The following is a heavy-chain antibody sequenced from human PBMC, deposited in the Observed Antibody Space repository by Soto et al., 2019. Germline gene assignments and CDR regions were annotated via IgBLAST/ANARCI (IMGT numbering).Heavy chain of an antibody. J-gene: IGHJ4*02. Sequence: GGSLRLSCAASGFTFDDYGMSWVRQAPGKGLEWVSGINWNGGSTGYADSVKGRFTIPRDNAKNSLYLQMNSLRAEDTALYYCARGPYYYDSSGYYDPYFDYWGQGTLVTVSS. CDR1: GFTFDDYG. D-gene: IGHD3-22*01. V-gene: IGHV3-20*04. CDR2: INWNGGST. CDR3: ARGPYYYDSSGYYDPYFDY.